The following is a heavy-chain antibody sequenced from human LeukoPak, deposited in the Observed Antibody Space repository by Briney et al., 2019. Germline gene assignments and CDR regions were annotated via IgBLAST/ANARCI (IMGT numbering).Heavy chain of an antibody. V-gene: IGHV3-13*04. CDR1: GFTFSSYD. CDR3: ARGGHMVRGAFDI. D-gene: IGHD3-10*01. J-gene: IGHJ3*02. Sequence: PGGSLRPSCAASGFTFSSYDMHWVRQATGKGLEWVSAIGTAGDTYYPGSVKGRFTISRENAKNSLYLQMNSLRAGDTAVYYCARGGHMVRGAFDIWGQGTMVTVSS. CDR2: IGTAGDT.